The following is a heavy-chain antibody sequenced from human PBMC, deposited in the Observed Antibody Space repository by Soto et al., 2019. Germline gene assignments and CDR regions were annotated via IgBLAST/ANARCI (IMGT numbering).Heavy chain of an antibody. D-gene: IGHD6-13*01. CDR3: ARATRYSSSWYRSEALDY. Sequence: SETLSLTCAVYGGSFSGYYWSWIRQPPGKGLEWIGEINHSGSTNYNPSLKSRVTISVDTSKNQFSLKLSSVTAADTAVYYCARATRYSSSWYRSEALDYWGQGTLVTVSS. V-gene: IGHV4-34*01. CDR1: GGSFSGYY. CDR2: INHSGST. J-gene: IGHJ4*02.